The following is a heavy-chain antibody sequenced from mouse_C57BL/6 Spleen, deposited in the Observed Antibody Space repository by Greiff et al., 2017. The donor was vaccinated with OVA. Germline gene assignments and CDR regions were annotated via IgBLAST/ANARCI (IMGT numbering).Heavy chain of an antibody. CDR3: TDGTNYAMDY. J-gene: IGHJ4*01. D-gene: IGHD2-13*01. CDR2: IRLKSDNYAK. Sequence: EVKLQESGGGLVQPGGSMKLSCVASGFTFSNYWMNWVRQPPEKGLEWVAQIRLKSDNYAKHYAESVIGRFTISTNDPKCNVYMQMNNVMAEDTGIYYCTDGTNYAMDYWGKGTSVTVSS. CDR1: GFTFSNYW. V-gene: IGHV6-3*01.